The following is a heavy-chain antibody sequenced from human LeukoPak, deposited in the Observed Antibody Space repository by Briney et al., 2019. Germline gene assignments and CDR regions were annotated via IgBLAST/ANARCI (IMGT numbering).Heavy chain of an antibody. V-gene: IGHV1-46*01. Sequence: ASVKVSCKASGYTFTSYYMHWVRQAPGQGLEWMGIINPSGGSTSYAQKFQGGVTMTRDMSTSTVYMELSSLRSEDTAVYYCASAPRGAVRGPHYYYYMDVWGKGTTVTVSS. CDR3: ASAPRGAVRGPHYYYYMDV. CDR2: INPSGGST. CDR1: GYTFTSYY. D-gene: IGHD3-10*01. J-gene: IGHJ6*03.